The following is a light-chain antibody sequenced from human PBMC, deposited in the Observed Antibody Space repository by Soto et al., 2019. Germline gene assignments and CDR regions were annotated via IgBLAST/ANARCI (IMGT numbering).Light chain of an antibody. CDR1: SSDVGAYNL. V-gene: IGLV2-23*01. J-gene: IGLJ1*01. Sequence: QSVLAQPASVSGSPGQSVTISCAGTSSDVGAYNLVSWYQQHPGRAPKLMIYEDYRRPSGVSDRASGSKSGNTASLTISGLQAEDEADYYCCSYAGSRPYVFGTGTKVTVL. CDR2: EDY. CDR3: CSYAGSRPYV.